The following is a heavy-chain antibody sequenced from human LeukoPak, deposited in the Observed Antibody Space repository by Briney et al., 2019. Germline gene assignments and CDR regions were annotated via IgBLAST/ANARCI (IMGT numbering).Heavy chain of an antibody. V-gene: IGHV3-30*18. Sequence: GRSLRVSCVASGFTFRSNGMHCVRQAPGKGLEWVAVISFDGSNKYYVDSVKGRFTISRDNSKNTFYPQMNSLRAEDTAVYYCAKEDSAWRHFDCWGQGTLVTVPS. J-gene: IGHJ4*02. CDR3: AKEDSAWRHFDC. D-gene: IGHD6-19*01. CDR1: GFTFRSNG. CDR2: ISFDGSNK.